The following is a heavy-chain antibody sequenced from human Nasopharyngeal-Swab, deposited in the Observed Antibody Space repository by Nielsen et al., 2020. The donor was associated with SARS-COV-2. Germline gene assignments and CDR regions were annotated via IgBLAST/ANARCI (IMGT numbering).Heavy chain of an antibody. CDR2: INPTGGST. Sequence: WVRQAPGQGLEWMGIINPTGGSTSYAQKFQGRVTMTRDTSTSTVYMELSSLRSEDMAVYYCARSGRITIFGVFINYYYYMDVWGKGTTVTVSS. D-gene: IGHD3-3*01. V-gene: IGHV1-46*01. CDR3: ARSGRITIFGVFINYYYYMDV. J-gene: IGHJ6*03.